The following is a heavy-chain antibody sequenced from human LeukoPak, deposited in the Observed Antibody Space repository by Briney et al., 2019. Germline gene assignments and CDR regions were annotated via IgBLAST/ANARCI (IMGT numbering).Heavy chain of an antibody. Sequence: GGSLRLSCAASGFTFSNAWMNWVRQAPGKGLEWVGRIKSKTDGGTTDYAAPVKGRFTISRDDSKNTLYLQMNSLKAEDTAVYYCTTLYSYYDSSGPKNWGQGTLVTVSS. J-gene: IGHJ4*02. CDR3: TTLYSYYDSSGPKN. V-gene: IGHV3-15*07. D-gene: IGHD3-22*01. CDR2: IKSKTDGGTT. CDR1: GFTFSNAW.